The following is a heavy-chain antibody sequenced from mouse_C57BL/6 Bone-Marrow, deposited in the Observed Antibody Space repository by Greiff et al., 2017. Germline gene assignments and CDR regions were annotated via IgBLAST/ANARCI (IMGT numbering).Heavy chain of an antibody. CDR1: GFTFSSYA. J-gene: IGHJ3*01. CDR2: ISDGGSYT. V-gene: IGHV5-4*01. CDR3: ARDSLRRVSWFAY. D-gene: IGHD1-2*01. Sequence: EVKLMESGGGLVKPGGSLKLSCAASGFTFSSYAMSWVRQAPEKRLEWVATISDGGSYTYYPDNVKGRFTIARDNAKNNLYLQMSHLKSEDTTMYNCARDSLRRVSWFAYWGQGTLGTVSA.